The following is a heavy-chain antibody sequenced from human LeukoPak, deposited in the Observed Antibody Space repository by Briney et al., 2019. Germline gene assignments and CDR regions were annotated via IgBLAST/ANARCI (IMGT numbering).Heavy chain of an antibody. D-gene: IGHD3-10*01. CDR1: GGSFSGYY. V-gene: IGHV4-34*01. CDR2: INHSGST. CDR3: ARGRWYYGSGSYLDY. Sequence: PSETLSLTCAVYGGSFSGYYWSWLRQPPGKGLEWIGEINHSGSTNYNPSLKSRVTISVDTSKNQFSLKLSSVTAADTAVYYCARGRWYYGSGSYLDYWGQGTLVTVSS. J-gene: IGHJ4*02.